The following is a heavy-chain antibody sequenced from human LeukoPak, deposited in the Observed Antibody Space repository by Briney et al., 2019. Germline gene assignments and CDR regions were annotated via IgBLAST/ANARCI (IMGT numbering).Heavy chain of an antibody. CDR3: TRDVPRSAGYPDN. D-gene: IGHD2-15*01. CDR2: ISYSGST. CDR1: GGSISSGDHF. V-gene: IGHV4-31*03. Sequence: SETLSLTCTVSGGSISSGDHFWSWIRQHPGKGLEWIGYISYSGSTYYNPSLKSRVTISVDTSKNQFSLKLTSVTAADTAVYYCTRDVPRSAGYPDNWGQGTLVTVSS. J-gene: IGHJ4*02.